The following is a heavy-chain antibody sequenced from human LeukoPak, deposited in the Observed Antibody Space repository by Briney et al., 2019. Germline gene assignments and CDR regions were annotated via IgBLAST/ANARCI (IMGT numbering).Heavy chain of an antibody. CDR2: IIPILGIA. J-gene: IGHJ3*02. V-gene: IGHV1-69*04. CDR1: GGTFGSYA. CDR3: ARYYYYDSSGSDDAFDI. Sequence: ASVKVSCKASGGTFGSYAISWVRQAPGQGLEWMGRIIPILGIANYAQKFQGRVTITADKSTSTAYMELSSLRSEDAAVYYCARYYYYDSSGSDDAFDIWGQGTMVTVSS. D-gene: IGHD3-22*01.